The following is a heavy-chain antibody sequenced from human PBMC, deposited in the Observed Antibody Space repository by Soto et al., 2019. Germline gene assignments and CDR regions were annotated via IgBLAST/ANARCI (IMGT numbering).Heavy chain of an antibody. Sequence: SVKVSCKASGYTFTSYGISWARQAPGQGLEWMGGIIANYGKANYAQKLQGRVTITADESTSTAYMELSSLRSEDTAVYYCARASGPHCSSTSCYDEYGMDVWGQGTTVTVSS. D-gene: IGHD2-2*01. CDR2: IIANYGKA. CDR1: GYTFTSYG. CDR3: ARASGPHCSSTSCYDEYGMDV. V-gene: IGHV1-69*13. J-gene: IGHJ6*02.